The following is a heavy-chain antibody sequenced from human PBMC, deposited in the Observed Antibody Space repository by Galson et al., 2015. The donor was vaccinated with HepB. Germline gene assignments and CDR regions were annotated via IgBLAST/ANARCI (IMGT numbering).Heavy chain of an antibody. Sequence: SVKVSCKASGYTFSSYGISWVRQAPRQGLEWMGWISIYNGNTKYAQKVQGRVTMTRDTSTSTVYMELRSLKSDDTAMYYCAREGVGTVPGAFDVWGQGTMVTVSS. D-gene: IGHD3-10*01. J-gene: IGHJ3*01. CDR3: AREGVGTVPGAFDV. CDR2: ISIYNGNT. CDR1: GYTFSSYG. V-gene: IGHV1-18*01.